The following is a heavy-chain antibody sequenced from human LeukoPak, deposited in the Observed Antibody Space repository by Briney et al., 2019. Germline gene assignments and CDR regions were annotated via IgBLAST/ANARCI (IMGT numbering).Heavy chain of an antibody. V-gene: IGHV3-23*01. CDR2: ITGGAENT. CDR1: GFTFSGHA. J-gene: IGHJ4*02. CDR3: AKVLSGSQDC. D-gene: IGHD1-26*01. Sequence: GGSLRLSCAASGFTFSGHAMSWVRQAPGKGLTWLSTITGGAENTYYAESVKGRFTISRDNSQNTVYLQMNSLRVEDTAVYYCAKVLSGSQDCWGQGTLVTVSS.